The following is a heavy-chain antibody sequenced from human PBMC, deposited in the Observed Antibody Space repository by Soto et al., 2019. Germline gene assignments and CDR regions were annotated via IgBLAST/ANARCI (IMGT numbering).Heavy chain of an antibody. J-gene: IGHJ4*02. CDR1: GGSFSGYY. CDR2: INHSGST. CDR3: ARGGYYYGSGSAPFDY. D-gene: IGHD3-10*01. V-gene: IGHV4-34*01. Sequence: SETLSLTCAVYGGSFSGYYWSWIRQPPGKGLEWIGEINHSGSTNYNPSLKSRVTISVDTSKNQFSLKLSSVTAADTAVYYCARGGYYYGSGSAPFDYWGQGTMVTV.